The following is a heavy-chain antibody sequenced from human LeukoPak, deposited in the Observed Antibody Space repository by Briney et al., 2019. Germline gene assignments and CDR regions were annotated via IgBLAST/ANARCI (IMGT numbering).Heavy chain of an antibody. CDR1: GFTFSSYG. D-gene: IGHD6-13*01. J-gene: IGHJ6*02. CDR2: VSYDGSNK. CDR3: AKCAAAAGTLSSYGTDI. V-gene: IGHV3-30*18. Sequence: GGSLRLSCAASGFTFSSYGMHWVRQAPGKGLEWVAAVSYDGSNKYFADSVKGRFTISRDNSRNTLYLQMNSLRAEDTAVYYCAKCAAAAGTLSSYGTDIWGQGTTVTVS.